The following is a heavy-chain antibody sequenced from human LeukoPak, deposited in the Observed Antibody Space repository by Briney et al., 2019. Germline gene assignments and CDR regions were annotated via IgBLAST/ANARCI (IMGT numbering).Heavy chain of an antibody. D-gene: IGHD1-26*01. Sequence: PGGSLRLSCAASGFTFSSYAMHWVRQAPGKGLEWVAVISYDGSNKYYADSVKGRFTISRDNSKNTLYLQMNSLRAEDTAVYYCASQIVGVFDYWGQGTLVTVSS. J-gene: IGHJ4*02. CDR2: ISYDGSNK. CDR3: ASQIVGVFDY. V-gene: IGHV3-30*04. CDR1: GFTFSSYA.